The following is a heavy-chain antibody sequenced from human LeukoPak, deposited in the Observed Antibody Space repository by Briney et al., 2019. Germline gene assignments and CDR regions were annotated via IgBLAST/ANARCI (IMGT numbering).Heavy chain of an antibody. CDR3: ARDCTVTVGVLDYYGMDV. V-gene: IGHV1-2*02. Sequence: GASVKVSCKASGYTFTSYYMHWVRQAPGQGLEWMGWINPNSGGTNYAQKFQGRVTMTRDTSISTAYMELSRLRSDDTAVYYCARDCTVTVGVLDYYGMDVWGQGTTVTVSS. D-gene: IGHD4-17*01. J-gene: IGHJ6*02. CDR2: INPNSGGT. CDR1: GYTFTSYY.